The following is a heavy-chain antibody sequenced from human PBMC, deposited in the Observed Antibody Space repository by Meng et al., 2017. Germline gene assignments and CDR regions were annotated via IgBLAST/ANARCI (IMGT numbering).Heavy chain of an antibody. V-gene: IGHV4-34*01. D-gene: IGHD2/OR15-2a*01. CDR1: GGSFSGYY. CDR2: INHSGST. CDR3: ARVGSFLRDY. J-gene: IGHJ4*02. Sequence: QVRLQQWGAGLLKPSETLSLTCAVYGGSFSGYYWSWIRQPPGKGLEWTGEINHSGSTNYNPSLKSRVTISVDTSKNQFSLKLSSVTAADTAVYYCARVGSFLRDYWGQGTLVTVSS.